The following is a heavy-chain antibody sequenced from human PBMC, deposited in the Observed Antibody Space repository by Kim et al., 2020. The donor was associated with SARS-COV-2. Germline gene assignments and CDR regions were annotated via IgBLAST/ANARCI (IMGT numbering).Heavy chain of an antibody. CDR2: IIQDGSEK. CDR1: GFIFSNFG. Sequence: GGSLRLSCAASGFIFSNFGMSWVRQAPGKGLEGVARIIQDGSEKYYVDSVKGQFTISRDNAKNSEYLQMDGLRVEDTAVYYCARGKRWSGDYGGQGSLVTVSS. J-gene: IGHJ4*02. V-gene: IGHV3-7*01. D-gene: IGHD4-17*01. CDR3: ARGKRWSGDY.